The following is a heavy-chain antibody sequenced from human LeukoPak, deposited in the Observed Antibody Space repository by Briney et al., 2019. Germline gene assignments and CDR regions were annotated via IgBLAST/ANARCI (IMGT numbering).Heavy chain of an antibody. V-gene: IGHV1-69*01. J-gene: IGHJ6*04. CDR2: IIPIFGTA. D-gene: IGHD2-21*01. CDR3: AREGYCGGDCYRGLNV. Sequence: GASVKVSCKASGGTSSSYAISWVREAPGQGLEWMGGIIPIFGTADYAQKFQGRVTITADESTSTAYMELSSLRSEDTAVYYCAREGYCGGDCYRGLNVWGKGTTVTVSS. CDR1: GGTSSSYA.